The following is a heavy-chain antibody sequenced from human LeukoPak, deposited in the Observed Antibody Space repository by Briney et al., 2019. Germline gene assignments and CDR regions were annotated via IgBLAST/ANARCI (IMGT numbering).Heavy chain of an antibody. CDR1: GGSISSYY. J-gene: IGHJ4*02. D-gene: IGHD6-19*01. CDR2: IYYSGST. Sequence: SETLSLTCTVSGGSISSYYWSWIRQPPGKGLEWIGYIYYSGSTNYNPSLKSRVTISVDTSKNQFSLKLSSVTAADTAVYYCARGRISSGWFGHFDYWGQGTLVTVSS. V-gene: IGHV4-59*01. CDR3: ARGRISSGWFGHFDY.